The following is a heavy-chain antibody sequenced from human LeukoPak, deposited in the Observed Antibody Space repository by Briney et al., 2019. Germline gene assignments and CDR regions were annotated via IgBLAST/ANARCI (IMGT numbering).Heavy chain of an antibody. J-gene: IGHJ4*02. Sequence: SGGSLRLSCATSGFIFTNAWMKWVHQAPGKGLEWVGRIKSKTDGGTIDYAAPVKGRFTISRDDSKNTLYLQMDNLKTEDTAIYYCSTPSFWGQGTLVTVSS. V-gene: IGHV3-15*07. CDR1: GFIFTNAW. CDR3: STPSF. CDR2: IKSKTDGGTI.